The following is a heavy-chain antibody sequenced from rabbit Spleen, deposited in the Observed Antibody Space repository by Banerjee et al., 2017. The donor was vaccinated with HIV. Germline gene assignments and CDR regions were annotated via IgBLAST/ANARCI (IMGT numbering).Heavy chain of an antibody. CDR3: ARGAYSSGYRVWLDL. J-gene: IGHJ5*01. D-gene: IGHD1-1*01. Sequence: QSLEESGGDLVKPGASLTLTCTASGFSFSSNDYMCWVRQAPGKGPEWIACIYAGSSGSTYYASWAKGRFTISKTSSTTVTLQMTSLTAADTATYFCARGAYSSGYRVWLDLWGPGTLVTVS. CDR2: IYAGSSGST. CDR1: GFSFSSNDY. V-gene: IGHV1S40*01.